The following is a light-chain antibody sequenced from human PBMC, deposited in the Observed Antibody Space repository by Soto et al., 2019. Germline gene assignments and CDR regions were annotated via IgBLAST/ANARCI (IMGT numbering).Light chain of an antibody. CDR1: QGISNY. J-gene: IGKJ2*01. CDR2: GAS. V-gene: IGKV1-27*01. CDR3: QNYNSAPYT. Sequence: DVQLTQSPSSLSASVGDRVTITCRASQGISNYLAWYQQKPGKVPKLLIYGASTLQSGVPSRFSGSGSGTDFTLTISSLQPEDVATYYCQNYNSAPYTFGQGTKLEIK.